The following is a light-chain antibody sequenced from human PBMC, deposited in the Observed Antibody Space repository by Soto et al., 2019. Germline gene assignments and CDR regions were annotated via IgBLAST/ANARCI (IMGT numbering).Light chain of an antibody. CDR3: QQYENLPT. Sequence: DIQMTQSPSTLSASVGDRVTITCRARHSIDNYLSWYQQKPGKAPKLLIYAASNLQRGVSSRFRGSGSGTDFTFTISRLQPEDIATYYCQQYENLPTFGQGTRLEIK. CDR2: AAS. J-gene: IGKJ5*01. CDR1: HSIDNY. V-gene: IGKV1-33*01.